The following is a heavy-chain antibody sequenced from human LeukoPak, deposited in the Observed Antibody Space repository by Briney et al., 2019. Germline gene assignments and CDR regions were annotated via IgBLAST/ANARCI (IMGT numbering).Heavy chain of an antibody. CDR3: ARLNQWFGAYWFDP. Sequence: PSETLSLTCAVYGGSFSGYYWSWIRQPPGKGLEWIGYIYYSGSTNYNPSLKSRVTISVDTSKNQFSLKLSSVTAADTAVYYCARLNQWFGAYWFDPWGQGTLVTVSS. V-gene: IGHV4-59*01. D-gene: IGHD3-10*01. J-gene: IGHJ5*02. CDR1: GGSFSGYY. CDR2: IYYSGST.